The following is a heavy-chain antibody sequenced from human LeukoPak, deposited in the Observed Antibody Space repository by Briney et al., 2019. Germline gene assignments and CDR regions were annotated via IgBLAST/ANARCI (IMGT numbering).Heavy chain of an antibody. Sequence: GGSLRLSCAASGFTFSSYEMNWVRQAPGKGLEWLTFIRHDGSNKFYAESVKGRFTISRDMSKNTLYLQMNSLTLEDTAIYYCTKEKVAYYTDRWSGLFDTWGQGTLVSVSS. CDR1: GFTFSSYE. V-gene: IGHV3-30*02. D-gene: IGHD1-26*01. CDR2: IRHDGSNK. CDR3: TKEKVAYYTDRWSGLFDT. J-gene: IGHJ5*02.